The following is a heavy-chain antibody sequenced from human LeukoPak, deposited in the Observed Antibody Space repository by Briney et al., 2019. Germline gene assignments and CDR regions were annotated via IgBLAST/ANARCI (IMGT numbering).Heavy chain of an antibody. CDR1: GGSISSSNW. J-gene: IGHJ4*02. V-gene: IGHV4-4*02. CDR3: AKIYCSSITCYVDF. Sequence: PSETLSLTCAVSGGSISSSNWWSWVRQPPGKGLEWIGEIYHSGSTNYNPSLMRRVTMSLDKSKNQFSLRLSSVTAADTALYYCAKIYCSSITCYVDFWGQGTLVTVSS. D-gene: IGHD2-2*01. CDR2: IYHSGST.